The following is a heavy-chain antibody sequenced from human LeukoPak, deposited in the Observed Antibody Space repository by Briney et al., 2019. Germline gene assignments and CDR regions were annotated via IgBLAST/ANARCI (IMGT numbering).Heavy chain of an antibody. CDR3: AKDRSVTMIESSPAY. V-gene: IGHV3-30*18. D-gene: IGHD3-22*01. J-gene: IGHJ4*02. CDR1: GFTFSSYG. Sequence: GRSLRLSCAASGFTFSSYGMHWVRQAPGEGLEWVAVISYDGSNKYYADSVKGRFTISRDNSKNTLYLQMNSLRAEDTAVYYCAKDRSVTMIESSPAYWGQGTLVTVSS. CDR2: ISYDGSNK.